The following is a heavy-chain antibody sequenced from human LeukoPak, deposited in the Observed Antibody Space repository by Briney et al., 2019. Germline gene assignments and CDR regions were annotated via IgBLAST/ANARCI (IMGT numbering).Heavy chain of an antibody. CDR2: ISGSGGST. D-gene: IGHD5-12*01. Sequence: PGGSLRLSCAPSGLTVSIYSMSWVRQAPGKWLEWVSAISGSGGSTYYADSVKGRFTISRDNSKNTMYLQMNSLRAEETAVYYCAKDLIVATGRRFDPWGQGTMVTVSS. CDR1: GLTVSIYS. CDR3: AKDLIVATGRRFDP. J-gene: IGHJ5*02. V-gene: IGHV3-23*01.